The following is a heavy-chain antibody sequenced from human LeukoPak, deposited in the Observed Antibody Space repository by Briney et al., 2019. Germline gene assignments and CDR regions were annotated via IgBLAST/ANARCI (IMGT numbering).Heavy chain of an antibody. CDR1: GFAFSSYS. D-gene: IGHD6-19*01. J-gene: IGHJ5*02. V-gene: IGHV3-7*03. CDR3: ARYSSAWGWFDP. Sequence: GGSLRLSCAASGFAFSSYSMNWVRQAPGEGLEWVANIKQDGSEKYYVDSVKGRFTISRDNAKNSLYLQMNSLRAEDTAVYYCARYSSAWGWFDPWGQGTLVTVSS. CDR2: IKQDGSEK.